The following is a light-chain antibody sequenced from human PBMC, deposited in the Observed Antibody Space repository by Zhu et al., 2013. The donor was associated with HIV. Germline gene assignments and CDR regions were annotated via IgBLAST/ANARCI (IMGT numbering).Light chain of an antibody. CDR3: LQDYIYPYT. CDR2: ETS. J-gene: IGKJ2*01. V-gene: IGKV1-5*03. CDR1: QNIGKW. Sequence: DIQMTQSPPTLSASIGDRVTITCRASQNIGKWLAWYRQKPGKSPDLVIYETSKLESGVPSRFSGSGYGTEFSLTITDLRPDDFATYYCLQDYIYPYTFGQGTKLEIK.